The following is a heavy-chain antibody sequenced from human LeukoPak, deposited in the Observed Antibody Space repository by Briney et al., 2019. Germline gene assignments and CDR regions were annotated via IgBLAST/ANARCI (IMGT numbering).Heavy chain of an antibody. CDR3: ARGGGSYYDSSGLFDY. CDR2: IYYSGST. V-gene: IGHV4-31*03. D-gene: IGHD3-22*01. CDR1: GGSISSGGYY. J-gene: IGHJ4*02. Sequence: SETLSLTCTVSGGSISSGGYYWSWIRQHPGKGLEWIGYIYYSGSTYYSPSLKSRVTISVDTSKNQFSLKVSSVTAADTAVYYCARGGGSYYDSSGLFDYWGQGTLVTVSS.